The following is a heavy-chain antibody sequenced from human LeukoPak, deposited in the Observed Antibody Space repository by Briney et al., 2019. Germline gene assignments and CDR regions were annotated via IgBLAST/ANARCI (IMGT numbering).Heavy chain of an antibody. CDR2: ISAYNGNT. Sequence: GASVKVSCKASGYTFTSYGISWVRQAPGQGREWMGWISAYNGNTNYAQKLQGRVTMTTDTSTSTAYMELRSLRSDDTAVYYCARRYCSSTSCYDAFDIRGQGTMVTVSS. CDR1: GYTFTSYG. V-gene: IGHV1-18*01. CDR3: ARRYCSSTSCYDAFDI. J-gene: IGHJ3*02. D-gene: IGHD2-2*01.